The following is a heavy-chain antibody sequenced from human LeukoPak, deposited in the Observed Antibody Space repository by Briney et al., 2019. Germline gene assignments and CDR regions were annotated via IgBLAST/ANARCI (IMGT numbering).Heavy chain of an antibody. CDR1: GYTFTGYY. CDR3: ARESCSGGSCYPDFDY. V-gene: IGHV1-2*02. D-gene: IGHD2-15*01. CDR2: INPNSSDT. Sequence: ASVKLSCTASGYTFTGYYMHWMRQAPGQGLGWKGWINPNSSDTNYAQKFQGRGTMTRDTSISTAYMELSRLRSDDTAVYYCARESCSGGSCYPDFDYWGQGTLVTVSS. J-gene: IGHJ4*02.